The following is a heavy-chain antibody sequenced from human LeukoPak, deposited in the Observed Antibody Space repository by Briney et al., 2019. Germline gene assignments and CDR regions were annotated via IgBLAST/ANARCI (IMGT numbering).Heavy chain of an antibody. Sequence: PGGSLRLSCAASGFTFSRHGMHWVRQAPGKGLEWVAFIRYDGSDKYYADSVKGRFTISRDNSENTLYLQMNSLRPEDTAVYYCARDLAGGAAGYSNYGGFDCWGQGTLVTVSS. D-gene: IGHD4-11*01. CDR3: ARDLAGGAAGYSNYGGFDC. J-gene: IGHJ4*02. V-gene: IGHV3-30*02. CDR1: GFTFSRHG. CDR2: IRYDGSDK.